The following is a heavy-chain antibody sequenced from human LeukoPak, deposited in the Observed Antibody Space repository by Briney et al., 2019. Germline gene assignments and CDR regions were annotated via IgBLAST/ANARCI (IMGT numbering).Heavy chain of an antibody. V-gene: IGHV4-59*08. CDR1: GGSISSYY. CDR3: ARTRWGSSWIFDY. J-gene: IGHJ4*02. Sequence: SETLSLTCTVSGGSISSYYWSWIRQPPGKGLEWIGYIYYSGSTNYNPSLKSRVTISVDTSKNQFSLKLSSVTAADTAVYYCARTRWGSSWIFDYWGQGTLVTVSS. CDR2: IYYSGST. D-gene: IGHD6-13*01.